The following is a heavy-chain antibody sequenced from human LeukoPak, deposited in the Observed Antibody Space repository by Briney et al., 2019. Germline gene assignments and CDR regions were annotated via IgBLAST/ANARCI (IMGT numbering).Heavy chain of an antibody. Sequence: GGSLRLSCTASGFTLSSHAMSSARQAPGKGLEWVSAISGSGGRTYYADSVKGRFTISRDNSKNTRYLQMNSMRAEDTAVYYCAKPLHYESSPHGGYWGQGTLVTASS. CDR1: GFTLSSHA. D-gene: IGHD3-22*01. J-gene: IGHJ4*02. V-gene: IGHV3-23*01. CDR3: AKPLHYESSPHGGY. CDR2: ISGSGGRT.